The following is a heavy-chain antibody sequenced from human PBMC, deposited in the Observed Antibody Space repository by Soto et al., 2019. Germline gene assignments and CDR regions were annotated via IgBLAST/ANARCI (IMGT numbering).Heavy chain of an antibody. D-gene: IGHD1-26*01. Sequence: SETLSLTCSVSGGSVNDGNYYWTWIRQPPGKGLEWIGNIYFNGGATYSPSLKSRVTISVDTSKNQFSLKLSSATAADTAVYYCAREYGSYSLGFDRWGQGTLVTVSS. CDR2: IYFNGGA. J-gene: IGHJ5*02. CDR1: GGSVNDGNYY. CDR3: AREYGSYSLGFDR. V-gene: IGHV4-61*01.